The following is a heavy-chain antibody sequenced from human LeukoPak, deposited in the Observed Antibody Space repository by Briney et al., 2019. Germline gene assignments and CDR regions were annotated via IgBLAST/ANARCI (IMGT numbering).Heavy chain of an antibody. Sequence: PSETLSLTCAVYGGSFSGYYWSWIRQPPGKGLEWIGEINHSGSTNYNPSLKRRVTISVDTSKNQFPLKLSSVTAADTAVYYCARSYYYGSGSYGMDVWGQGTTVTVSS. D-gene: IGHD3-10*01. CDR3: ARSYYYGSGSYGMDV. CDR2: INHSGST. V-gene: IGHV4-34*01. CDR1: GGSFSGYY. J-gene: IGHJ6*02.